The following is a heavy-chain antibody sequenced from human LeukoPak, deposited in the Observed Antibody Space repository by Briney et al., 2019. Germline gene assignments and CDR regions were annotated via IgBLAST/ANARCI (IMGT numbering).Heavy chain of an antibody. Sequence: GGSLRLSCAASGFTFSNYAMTWVRQAPGKGLVWVSRITGDGSSTSYADSVKGRFTISRDNAKNTLYLQMNSLRAEDTAVYYCASDRGGWTFWGQGTMVTVSS. D-gene: IGHD3/OR15-3a*01. CDR3: ASDRGGWTF. CDR2: ITGDGSST. J-gene: IGHJ3*01. CDR1: GFTFSNYA. V-gene: IGHV3-74*01.